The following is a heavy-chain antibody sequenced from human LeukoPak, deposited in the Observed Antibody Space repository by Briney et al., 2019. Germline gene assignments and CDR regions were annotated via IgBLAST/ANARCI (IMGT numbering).Heavy chain of an antibody. Sequence: GGSLRLSCAASGFTFSNFGMHWVRQAPGKGLEWVAVISVDGSNKYYADSVKGRFTISRDNSKNTLYLQMNSLRAEDTAVYYCAKDGYSYGPPGYMDVWGKGTTVTVSS. CDR1: GFTFSNFG. CDR2: ISVDGSNK. J-gene: IGHJ6*03. D-gene: IGHD5-18*01. CDR3: AKDGYSYGPPGYMDV. V-gene: IGHV3-30*18.